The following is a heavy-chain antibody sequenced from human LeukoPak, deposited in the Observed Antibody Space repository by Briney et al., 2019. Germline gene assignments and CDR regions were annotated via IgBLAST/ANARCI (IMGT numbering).Heavy chain of an antibody. Sequence: SETLSLTCTVSGGSISSSSYYWGWIRQPPGKGLEWIGSMYYSGSTSYNPSLRSRVTISVDTSKSQFSLKLNSVTAADTAVYYCARVGIAAAGTGWFDPWGQGTLVTVSS. CDR3: ARVGIAAAGTGWFDP. CDR1: GGSISSSSYY. D-gene: IGHD6-13*01. J-gene: IGHJ5*02. V-gene: IGHV4-39*01. CDR2: MYYSGST.